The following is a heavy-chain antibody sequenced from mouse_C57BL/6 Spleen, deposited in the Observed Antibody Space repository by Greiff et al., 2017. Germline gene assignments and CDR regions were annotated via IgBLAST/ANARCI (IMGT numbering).Heavy chain of an antibody. Sequence: VQLQQSGAELVRPGTSVKMSCKASGYTFTNYWIGWAKQRPGHGLEWIGDIYPGGGYTNYNEKFKGKATLTADKSSSTAYMQFSSLTSEDSAIYYCARLFYGSSYLDYWGQGTTLTVSS. J-gene: IGHJ2*01. V-gene: IGHV1-63*01. D-gene: IGHD1-1*01. CDR2: IYPGGGYT. CDR3: ARLFYGSSYLDY. CDR1: GYTFTNYW.